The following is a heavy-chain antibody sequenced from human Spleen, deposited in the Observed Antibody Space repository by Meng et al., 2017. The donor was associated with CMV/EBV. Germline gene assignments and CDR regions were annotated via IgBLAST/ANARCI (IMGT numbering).Heavy chain of an antibody. CDR2: ISWNSNSI. V-gene: IGHV3-9*01. J-gene: IGHJ4*02. CDR1: GFMFDDYV. D-gene: IGHD2-2*01. CDR3: ANTVGSTTYPRDY. Sequence: LSLTCAASGFMFDDYVMHWVRQAPGKGLEWVSSISWNSNSIDYADSVKGRFTISRDNSKSTLYLQMDSLRTEDTAVYYCANTVGSTTYPRDYWGQGTLVTVSS.